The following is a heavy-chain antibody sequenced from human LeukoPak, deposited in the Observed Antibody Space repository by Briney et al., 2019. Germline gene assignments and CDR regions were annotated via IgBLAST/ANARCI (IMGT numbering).Heavy chain of an antibody. CDR1: GYTLTELS. V-gene: IGHV1-24*01. CDR2: FDPKDGET. CDR3: ATDLPGNDAFDI. Sequence: ASVKVSCKVSGYTLTELSMHWVRQAPGKGLEWMGGFDPKDGETIYARKFQGRVTMTEDTSTDTAYMELSSLRSEDTAVYYCATDLPGNDAFDIWGPGTMVTVSS. D-gene: IGHD3-10*01. J-gene: IGHJ3*02.